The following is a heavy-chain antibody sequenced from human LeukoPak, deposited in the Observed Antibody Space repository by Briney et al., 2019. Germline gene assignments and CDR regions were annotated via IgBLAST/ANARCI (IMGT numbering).Heavy chain of an antibody. J-gene: IGHJ4*02. CDR1: GFTFSSYS. CDR2: ISSSSSYI. V-gene: IGHV3-21*01. Sequence: GSLRLSCAASGFTFSSYSMNWVRQAPGKGLEWVSSISSSSSYIYYADSVKGRFTISRDNAKNSLYLQMNSLRAEDTAVYYCARWFGELTPGLDYWGQGTLVTVSS. D-gene: IGHD3-10*01. CDR3: ARWFGELTPGLDY.